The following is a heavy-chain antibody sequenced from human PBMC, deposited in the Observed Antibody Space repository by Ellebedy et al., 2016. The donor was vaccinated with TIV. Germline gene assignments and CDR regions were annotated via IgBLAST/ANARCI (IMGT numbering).Heavy chain of an antibody. D-gene: IGHD2/OR15-2a*01. CDR1: GFTFSGSA. V-gene: IGHV3-73*01. J-gene: IGHJ4*02. CDR2: IRSKANSYAT. Sequence: GESLKISCAASGFTFSGSAMHWVRQASGKGLEWVGRIRSKANSYATAYAASVKGRFTISRDDSKNTAYLQMNSLRVEDTAVYYCTGAPTGDYFPDTFDYWGQGTPVTVSS. CDR3: TGAPTGDYFPDTFDY.